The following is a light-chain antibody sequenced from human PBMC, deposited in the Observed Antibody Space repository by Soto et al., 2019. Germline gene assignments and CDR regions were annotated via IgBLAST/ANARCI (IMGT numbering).Light chain of an antibody. CDR2: GAS. CDR3: QQYNNWPPWT. J-gene: IGKJ1*01. Sequence: EVVMTQSPGTLSVSPGERATLSCRASQSVSSDLAWYQQKPGQAPRLLIYGASTRATGIPARFSGSGSGTELTLTISGLQSEDYAVYFCQQYNNWPPWTFGQGTKVEIK. CDR1: QSVSSD. V-gene: IGKV3-15*01.